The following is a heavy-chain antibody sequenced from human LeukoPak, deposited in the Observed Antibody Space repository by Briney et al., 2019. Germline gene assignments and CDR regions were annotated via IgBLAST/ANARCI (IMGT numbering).Heavy chain of an antibody. CDR1: GFPFSDSH. J-gene: IGHJ4*02. D-gene: IGHD3-22*01. V-gene: IGHV3-11*04. CDR3: ARVRPGSSGSYYRTS. CDR2: ITSGGGFK. Sequence: GGSLRLSCVGAGFPFSDSHMSWIRQAPGKGLEWVSYITSGGGFKYYADSVKGRFSISRDGSKNSVFLQMNSLRVEDTAVYYCARVRPGSSGSYYRTSWGQGTLVTVSS.